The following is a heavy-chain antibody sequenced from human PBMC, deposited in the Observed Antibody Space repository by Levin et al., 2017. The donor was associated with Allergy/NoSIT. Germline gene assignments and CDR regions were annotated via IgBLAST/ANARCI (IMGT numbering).Heavy chain of an antibody. CDR1: GGSISSSSYY. D-gene: IGHD2-2*02. CDR2: IYYSGST. V-gene: IGHV4-39*07. J-gene: IGHJ5*02. Sequence: SQTLSLPCTVSGGSISSSSYYWGWIRQPPGKGLEWIGSIYYSGSTYYNPSLKSRVTISVDTSKNQFSLKLSSVTAADTAVYYCARERVADIVVVPAAILNWFDPWGQGTLVTVSS. CDR3: ARERVADIVVVPAAILNWFDP.